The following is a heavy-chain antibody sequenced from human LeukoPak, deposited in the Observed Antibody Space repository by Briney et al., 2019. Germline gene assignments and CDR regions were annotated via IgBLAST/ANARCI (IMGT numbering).Heavy chain of an antibody. CDR1: GGSFSGYY. D-gene: IGHD3-10*01. CDR3: ARDSIRSGIRSGSFDY. J-gene: IGHJ4*02. CDR2: INHSGST. V-gene: IGHV4-34*01. Sequence: SETLSLTCAVYGGSFSGYYWSWIRQPPGKGLEWIGEINHSGSTNYNPSLKSRVTISVDTSKNQFSLKLSSVTAADTAVYYCARDSIRSGIRSGSFDYWGQGTLVTVSS.